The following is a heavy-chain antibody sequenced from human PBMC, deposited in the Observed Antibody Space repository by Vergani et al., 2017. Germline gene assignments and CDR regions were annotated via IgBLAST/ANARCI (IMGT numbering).Heavy chain of an antibody. J-gene: IGHJ6*01. D-gene: IGHD2-21*02. CDR3: ARDPRGYGGDPEDYYY. CDR1: GATFRSNT. Sequence: QVQLVQSGAEVKKPGSSVKVSCKASGATFRSNTISWVRQVPGQGLEWMGRIIPVLGKTKYAQDFQGRLTITADTSTSTAYMELTSLRSQDTAVSYCARDPRGYGGDPEDYYY. V-gene: IGHV1-69*08. CDR2: IIPVLGKT.